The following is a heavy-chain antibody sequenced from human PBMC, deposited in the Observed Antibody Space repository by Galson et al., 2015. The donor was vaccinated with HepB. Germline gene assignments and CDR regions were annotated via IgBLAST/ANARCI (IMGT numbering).Heavy chain of an antibody. D-gene: IGHD3-16*01. J-gene: IGHJ4*02. V-gene: IGHV3-30*18. CDR1: GFTFSNYG. CDR3: AKDRIMITFRGVGALDY. CDR2: ISYDGSNE. Sequence: SLRLSCAASGFTFSNYGMNWVRQAPGKGLEWVALISYDGSNEYYADSVKGRFTISRDKPTNTLYLQMDSLRAEDTAVYYCAKDRIMITFRGVGALDYWGQGTLVTVSS.